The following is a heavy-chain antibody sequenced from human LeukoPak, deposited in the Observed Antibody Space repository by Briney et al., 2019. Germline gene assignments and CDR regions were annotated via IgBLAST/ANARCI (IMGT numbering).Heavy chain of an antibody. CDR3: AKDISGSGRYYFDY. CDR2: ISWNSGSI. D-gene: IGHD3-10*01. CDR1: GFTFRSYW. V-gene: IGHV3-9*01. Sequence: GGSLRLSCAASGFTFRSYWMSWVRQAPGKGLEWVSGISWNSGSIGYADSVKGRFTISRDNAKNSLYLQMNSLRAEDTALYYCAKDISGSGRYYFDYWGQGTLVTVSS. J-gene: IGHJ4*02.